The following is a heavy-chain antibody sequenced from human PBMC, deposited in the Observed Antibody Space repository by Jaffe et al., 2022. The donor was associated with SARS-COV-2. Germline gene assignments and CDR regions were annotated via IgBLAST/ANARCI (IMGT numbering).Heavy chain of an antibody. CDR1: GFTFSSYG. CDR2: ISYDGSNK. Sequence: QVQLVESGGGVVQPGRSLRLSCAASGFTFSSYGMHWVRQAPGKGLEWVAVISYDGSNKYYADSVKGRFTISRDNSKNTLYLQMNSLRAEDTAVYYCAKDRDSSGWNPMDVWGQGTTVTVSS. V-gene: IGHV3-30*18. J-gene: IGHJ6*02. CDR3: AKDRDSSGWNPMDV. D-gene: IGHD6-19*01.